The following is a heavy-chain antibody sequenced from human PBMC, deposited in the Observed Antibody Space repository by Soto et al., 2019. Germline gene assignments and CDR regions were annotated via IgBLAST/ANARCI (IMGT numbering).Heavy chain of an antibody. V-gene: IGHV4-30-2*01. J-gene: IGHJ5*02. CDR2: IYHSGST. CDR1: GGSISSGGYS. Sequence: SETLSLTCAVSGGSISSGGYSWSWIGQPPGKGLEWVGYIYHSGSTYYNPSLKSRVTISVDRSKNQFSLKLSSVTAADMAVYYCARVYHGSGSYYNLDWFDPWGQGTLVTVSS. CDR3: ARVYHGSGSYYNLDWFDP. D-gene: IGHD3-10*01.